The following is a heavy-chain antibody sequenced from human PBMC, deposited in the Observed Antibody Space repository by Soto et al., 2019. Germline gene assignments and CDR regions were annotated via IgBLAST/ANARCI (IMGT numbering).Heavy chain of an antibody. D-gene: IGHD6-19*01. CDR1: GGTFSSDA. J-gene: IGHJ4*02. CDR3: ARCHFDNSGTGYLES. CDR2: VIPIFGKA. Sequence: QVRLVQSEAEVKKPGSSVKVSCKASGGTFSSDATAWVRQAPGQGLEWMGGVIPIFGKANYAQKFQGRVTITADKSTSTVYMELSSLKNEDTAVYYCARCHFDNSGTGYLESWGQGTLVTVS. V-gene: IGHV1-69*06.